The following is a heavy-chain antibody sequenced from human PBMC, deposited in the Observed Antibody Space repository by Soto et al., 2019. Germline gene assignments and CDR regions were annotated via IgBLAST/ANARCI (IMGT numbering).Heavy chain of an antibody. CDR3: ARDAGITIFGVVIIGVGGDYYYMDV. CDR2: ISSSSGYI. CDR1: GFTFSSYS. V-gene: IGHV3-21*01. J-gene: IGHJ6*03. D-gene: IGHD3-3*01. Sequence: EVQLVASGGGLVKPGGSLRLSCAASGFTFSSYSMNWVRPATGTGLEWVSSISSSSGYIYYADSVKGRFTISRDNTKNSLYLQMNSLRAEDTAVYYCARDAGITIFGVVIIGVGGDYYYMDVWGKVTTVTVAS.